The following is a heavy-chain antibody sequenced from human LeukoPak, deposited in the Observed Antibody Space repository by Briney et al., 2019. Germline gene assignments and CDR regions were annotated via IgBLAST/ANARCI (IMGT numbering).Heavy chain of an antibody. CDR3: ARGKSPRPITGTPWDWFDP. V-gene: IGHV1-18*01. CDR1: GYTFTSYG. D-gene: IGHD1-7*01. Sequence: ASVKVSCKASGYTFTSYGISWVRQAPGQGLEWMGWISAYNGNTNYAQKLQGRVTMTTDTSTSTAYMELRSLRSDDTAVYYCARGKSPRPITGTPWDWFDPWGQGTLVTASS. CDR2: ISAYNGNT. J-gene: IGHJ5*02.